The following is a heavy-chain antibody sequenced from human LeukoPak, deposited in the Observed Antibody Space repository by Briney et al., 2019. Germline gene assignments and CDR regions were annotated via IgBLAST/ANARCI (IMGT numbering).Heavy chain of an antibody. V-gene: IGHV1-8*01. J-gene: IGHJ5*02. CDR2: MNPNSGNT. CDR1: GYTFTSYD. CDR3: ARVSRYCSGGSCYERAKLLDP. Sequence: GASVKVSCKASGYTFTSYDINWVRQATGQGLEWMGWMNPNSGNTGYAQKFQGRVTMTRNTSISTAYMELSSLRSEDTAVYYCARVSRYCSGGSCYERAKLLDPWGQGTLVTVSS. D-gene: IGHD2-15*01.